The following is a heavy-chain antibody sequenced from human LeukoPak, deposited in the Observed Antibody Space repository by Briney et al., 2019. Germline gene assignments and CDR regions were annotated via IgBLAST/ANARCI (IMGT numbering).Heavy chain of an antibody. CDR1: GYTFTSYD. D-gene: IGHD3-10*01. CDR2: MNPNSGNT. Sequence: ASVKVSCKASGYTFTSYDINWVRQATGQGLEWMGWMNPNSGNTGYAQKFQGRVTMTRNTSISTAYMELSSLRSEDTAVYYCASSGRLALYYYYGMDVWGQGTTVTVSS. V-gene: IGHV1-8*01. CDR3: ASSGRLALYYYYGMDV. J-gene: IGHJ6*02.